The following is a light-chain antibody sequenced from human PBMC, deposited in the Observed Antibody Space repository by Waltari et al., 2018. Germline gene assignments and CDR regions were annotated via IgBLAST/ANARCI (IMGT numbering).Light chain of an antibody. CDR3: SSYTSSTTGI. J-gene: IGLJ2*01. Sequence: QSALTQPDSVSGSPGQSITISCTETNSDFGGFKYVSWNQHHPGEAPKVIIYYVNNRTSGHPNRFSGSKSGNSASLTISGLQAENEADYYCSSYTSSTTGIFDGGTRVTVL. V-gene: IGLV2-14*03. CDR1: NSDFGGFKY. CDR2: YVN.